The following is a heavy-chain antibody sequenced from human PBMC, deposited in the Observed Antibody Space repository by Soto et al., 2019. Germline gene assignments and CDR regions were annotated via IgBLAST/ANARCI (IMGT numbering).Heavy chain of an antibody. V-gene: IGHV2-5*02. CDR3: AHRVLRTVFGLVTTTSIYFDF. CDR2: IYWDDDK. CDR1: GFSLTTSGVG. J-gene: IGHJ4*02. D-gene: IGHD3-3*01. Sequence: QITLNESGPTQVKPRQTLTLTCTLSGFSLTTSGVGVGWIRQSPGKAPERMALIYWDDDKRYSPALKSRRNITKDTSKNQVVMTMADLDPADTATYYCAHRVLRTVFGLVTTTSIYFDFWCQGTPVAVSS.